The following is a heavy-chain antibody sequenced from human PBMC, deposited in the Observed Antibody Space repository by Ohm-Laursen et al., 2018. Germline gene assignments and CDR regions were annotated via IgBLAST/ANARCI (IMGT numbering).Heavy chain of an antibody. V-gene: IGHV4-4*08. CDR2: FYHSGGT. J-gene: IGHJ3*01. Sequence: GTLSLTCSVSGASISSYYWTWIRQPPGKGLEWIGHFYHSGGTNNNPSFKSRITISIDTSKNQVSLNLNSVTAADTAVYYCASSQSSSWYHAFDVWGQGTMVTVSS. CDR3: ASSQSSSWYHAFDV. D-gene: IGHD6-13*01. CDR1: GASISSYY.